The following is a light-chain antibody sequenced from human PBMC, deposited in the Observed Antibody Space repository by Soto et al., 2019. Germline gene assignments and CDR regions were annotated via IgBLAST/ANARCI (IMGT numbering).Light chain of an antibody. CDR3: QQRSNWPPT. CDR2: DAS. J-gene: IGKJ4*01. CDR1: QSVSSY. V-gene: IGKV3-11*01. Sequence: EIVLTQSPATLSLSPGERATLSCRASQSVSSYLAWYQQKPGQAPRLLIYDASNRATGIPARFSGSGSGTDLPLTIRRLGPEDFAVYYCQQRSNWPPTFGGGTKVEIK.